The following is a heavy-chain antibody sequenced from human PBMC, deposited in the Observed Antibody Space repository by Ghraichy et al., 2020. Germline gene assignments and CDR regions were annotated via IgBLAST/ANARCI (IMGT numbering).Heavy chain of an antibody. CDR2: AYYSGST. Sequence: SQTLSLTCTVSGASVNTYYWSWIRQPPGKGLEWIGNAYYSGSTNYNPSLKSRVTISVDRSKNQFSLNLTSLTAADTAVYYCARAGYYGSGAYSIFGYWGQGTLVTVSS. J-gene: IGHJ4*02. D-gene: IGHD3-10*01. CDR1: GASVNTYY. CDR3: ARAGYYGSGAYSIFGY. V-gene: IGHV4-59*02.